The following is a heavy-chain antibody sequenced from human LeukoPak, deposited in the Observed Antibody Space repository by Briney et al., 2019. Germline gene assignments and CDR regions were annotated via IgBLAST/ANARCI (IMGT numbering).Heavy chain of an antibody. CDR2: ISGSGGHT. CDR3: AKGGAATMRDGYNYYYYYMEV. CDR1: GITFSSHA. Sequence: PGGSLRLSCAASGITFSSHAMSWVRQAPGKGLEWVSLISGSGGHTYYGGSAKGRFTISRDNSTNSLYLQMNRLRPEDTAVYYCAKGGAATMRDGYNYYYYYMEVWGRGTTVTVSS. V-gene: IGHV3-23*01. D-gene: IGHD5-24*01. J-gene: IGHJ6*03.